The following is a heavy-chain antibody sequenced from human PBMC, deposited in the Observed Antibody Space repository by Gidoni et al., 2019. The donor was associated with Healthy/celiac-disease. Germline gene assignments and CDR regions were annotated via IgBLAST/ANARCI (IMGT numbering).Heavy chain of an antibody. V-gene: IGHV4-39*01. CDR3: ARPGSSYRFLDRKRLISGWFDP. D-gene: IGHD3-3*01. Sequence: QLQLQESGPGLVKPSETLSLTCTVSGGSISSSCYYWGWLRQPPGKGLEWIGSIYYSGSTYYNPSLKSRVTISVDTSKNQFSLKLSSVTAADTAVYYCARPGSSYRFLDRKRLISGWFDPWGQGTLVTVSS. J-gene: IGHJ5*02. CDR2: IYYSGST. CDR1: GGSISSSCYY.